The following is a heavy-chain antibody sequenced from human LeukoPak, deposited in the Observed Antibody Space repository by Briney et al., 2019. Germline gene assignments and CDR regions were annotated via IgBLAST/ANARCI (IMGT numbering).Heavy chain of an antibody. Sequence: ASVKVSCKASGYTFTAYYTHWVRQAPGQGLEWMGWINPNSGGTNYAQKFQGRVTMTRDTSISTAYMELSRLRSDDTAVYYCARDYYDGSGFGAFDIWGQGTMVTVSS. V-gene: IGHV1-2*02. J-gene: IGHJ3*02. CDR1: GYTFTAYY. CDR3: ARDYYDGSGFGAFDI. CDR2: INPNSGGT. D-gene: IGHD3-22*01.